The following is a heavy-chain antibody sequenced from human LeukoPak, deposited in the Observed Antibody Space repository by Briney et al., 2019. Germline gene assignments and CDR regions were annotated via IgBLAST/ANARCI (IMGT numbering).Heavy chain of an antibody. CDR1: GVSFSGYY. J-gene: IGHJ6*04. D-gene: IGHD3-10*01. Sequence: PSETLSLTCAVYGVSFSGYYWSWIRQPPGKGLEWIGEINHSGSTNYNPSLKSRVTISVDTSKNQFSLKLSSVTAADTAVYYCARSGTMVRGVIIARKDYYYYYGMDVWGKGTTVTVSS. CDR2: INHSGST. V-gene: IGHV4-34*01. CDR3: ARSGTMVRGVIIARKDYYYYYGMDV.